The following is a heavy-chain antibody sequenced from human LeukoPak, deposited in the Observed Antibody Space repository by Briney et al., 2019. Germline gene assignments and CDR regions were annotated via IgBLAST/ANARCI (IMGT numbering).Heavy chain of an antibody. CDR2: IDDDGSDT. CDR1: GFTFSRYW. V-gene: IGHV3-74*01. D-gene: IGHD1-26*01. Sequence: GGSRRLSCAASGFTFSRYWMHWVRQAPGKGLVWVSRIDDDGSDTDYADSVKGRFTISRDNAKNTLFLQMNSLRAEDTAVYYCARVGALWYPDYWGQGTLVTVSS. CDR3: ARVGALWYPDY. J-gene: IGHJ4*02.